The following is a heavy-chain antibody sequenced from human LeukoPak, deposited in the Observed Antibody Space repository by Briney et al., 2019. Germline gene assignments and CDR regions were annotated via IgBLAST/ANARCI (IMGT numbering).Heavy chain of an antibody. J-gene: IGHJ4*02. D-gene: IGHD3-10*01. CDR3: AKDKSGYYFDY. CDR2: ISWNSGSI. Sequence: QPGRSLRLSCAASGFTFDDYAMHWVRHAPGKGLEWVSGISWNSGSIGYADSVKGRFTISRDNAKNSLYLQMNSLRAEDTALYYCAKDKSGYYFDYWGQGTLVTASS. V-gene: IGHV3-9*01. CDR1: GFTFDDYA.